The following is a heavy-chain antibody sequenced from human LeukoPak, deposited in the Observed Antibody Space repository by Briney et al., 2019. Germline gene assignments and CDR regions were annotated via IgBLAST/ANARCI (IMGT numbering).Heavy chain of an antibody. CDR3: ARDYDFWSGPLLFDY. Sequence: GGSLRLSCAASGFTFSSYWMSWVRQAPGKGLEWVANIKQDGSEKYYVDSVKGRFTISRDNAKNSLYLQMNSLRAEDTAMYYCARDYDFWSGPLLFDYWGQGTLVTVSS. V-gene: IGHV3-7*01. D-gene: IGHD3-3*01. CDR2: IKQDGSEK. J-gene: IGHJ4*02. CDR1: GFTFSSYW.